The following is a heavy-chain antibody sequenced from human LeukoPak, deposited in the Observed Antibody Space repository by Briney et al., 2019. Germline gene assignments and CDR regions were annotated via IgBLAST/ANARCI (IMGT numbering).Heavy chain of an antibody. Sequence: PSGTLSLTCTVSGGSINDFYWTWIRQAPGKGLEWVGYISDSGATDYNPSLRSRVTMPVDTSKNEFSLQLTSVTAADTAMYYCARVVRGAVTSNCFAPWGQGTLVTVSS. J-gene: IGHJ5*02. CDR2: ISDSGAT. D-gene: IGHD4-17*01. CDR3: ARVVRGAVTSNCFAP. CDR1: GGSINDFY. V-gene: IGHV4-59*01.